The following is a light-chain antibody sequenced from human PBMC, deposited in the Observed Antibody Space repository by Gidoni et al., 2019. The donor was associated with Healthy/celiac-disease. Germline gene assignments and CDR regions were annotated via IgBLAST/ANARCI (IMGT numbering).Light chain of an antibody. J-gene: IGLJ3*02. Sequence: QSALTQPASVSGSPGQSITISCTGTSSDVGGYNYVSWYQQHPGKAPKLMIYYVSNRPSGVSNRFSVSKSGNTASLTISGLQAEDEADYYCSSYTSSSTRVFGGGTKLXVX. CDR1: SSDVGGYNY. CDR3: SSYTSSSTRV. V-gene: IGLV2-14*01. CDR2: YVS.